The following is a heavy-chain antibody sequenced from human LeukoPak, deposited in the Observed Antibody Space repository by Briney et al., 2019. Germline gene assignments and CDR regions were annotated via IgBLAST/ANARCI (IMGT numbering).Heavy chain of an antibody. Sequence: GASVKVSCKASGYTFTGYYMHWVRQAPGQGLEWMGWINPNSGGTNYAQKFQGRVTMTRDTSISTAYMELSRLRSDDTAVYYCARVYYYGLGSYYNLYYFDYWGQGTLVTVSS. V-gene: IGHV1-2*02. CDR1: GYTFTGYY. J-gene: IGHJ4*02. CDR3: ARVYYYGLGSYYNLYYFDY. CDR2: INPNSGGT. D-gene: IGHD3-10*01.